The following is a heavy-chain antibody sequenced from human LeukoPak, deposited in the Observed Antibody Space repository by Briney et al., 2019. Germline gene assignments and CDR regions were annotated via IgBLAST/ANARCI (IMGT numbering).Heavy chain of an antibody. CDR1: GYTFTSYY. J-gene: IGHJ4*02. CDR2: INPSGGST. Sequence: VASVTVSCKASGYTFTSYYMHWVRQAPGQGLEWLGIINPSGGSTSYAQKFQGRVTMTRDTSTSTVYMELSSLRSEDTAVYYCARDRRTGSSGKGMAYWGQGTLVTVSS. CDR3: ARDRRTGSSGKGMAY. D-gene: IGHD6-6*01. V-gene: IGHV1-46*01.